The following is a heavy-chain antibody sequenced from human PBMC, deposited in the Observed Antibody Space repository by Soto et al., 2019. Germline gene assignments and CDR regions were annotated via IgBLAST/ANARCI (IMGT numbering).Heavy chain of an antibody. J-gene: IGHJ4*02. CDR3: AKYKFATTPHFDY. V-gene: IGHV3-23*01. D-gene: IGHD4-4*01. CDR2: ITGSGHIT. CDR1: GFTFSDYS. Sequence: EVQLLESGGDLVQPGGSLRLSCAASGFTFSDYSMTWVRQAPGKGLEWVSAITGSGHITHYADSVQGRFTISRDNSKNKLNLQMNSLRSEATALYYCAKYKFATTPHFDYWGQGALVTVSS.